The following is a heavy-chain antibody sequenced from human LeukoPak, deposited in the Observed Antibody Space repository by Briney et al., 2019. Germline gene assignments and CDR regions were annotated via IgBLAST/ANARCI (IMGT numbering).Heavy chain of an antibody. CDR2: IYIAGNT. V-gene: IGHV3-66*01. CDR3: AGESYYGSSDHYSRAFDY. Sequence: TGGSLRLSCAASGFTVSSNYMSWVRQAPGKGLEWVSVIYIAGNTYYAESVKGRFTVSRDNSKNTLYLQMNSLRAEDTAMYYCAGESYYGSSDHYSRAFDYWGQGTLVTVSS. J-gene: IGHJ4*02. CDR1: GFTVSSNY. D-gene: IGHD3-22*01.